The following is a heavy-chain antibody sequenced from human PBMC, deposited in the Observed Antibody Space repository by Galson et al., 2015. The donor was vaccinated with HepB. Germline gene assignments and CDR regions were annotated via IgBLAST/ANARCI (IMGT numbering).Heavy chain of an antibody. CDR1: GYIFTTYW. D-gene: IGHD3-22*01. CDR2: IDPSDFYT. J-gene: IGHJ6*02. Sequence: QSGAEVKKPGESLRISCKGSGYIFTTYWINWVRQMPGKGLEWMGRIDPSDFYTDYRPSFQGHVSISADTSVNTAFLYWSSLKAPDTGIYYCARHSKIVGPAPDQHGMDVWGQGTTVTVSS. CDR3: ARHSKIVGPAPDQHGMDV. V-gene: IGHV5-10-1*01.